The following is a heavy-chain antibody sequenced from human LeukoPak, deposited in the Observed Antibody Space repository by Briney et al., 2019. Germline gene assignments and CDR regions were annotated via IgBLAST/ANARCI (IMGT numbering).Heavy chain of an antibody. CDR2: ILQSVST. V-gene: IGHV4-38-2*02. CDR1: GYPISGGYY. J-gene: IGHJ4*02. D-gene: IGHD6-19*01. Sequence: PSETLSLTCTVSGYPISGGYYWGWIRQPPGKGLEWIGTILQSVSTYYNPSLKSRVTTSVDTSKNQFSLKLSSVTAADTAVYYCARNNSNGFDFWSQGTLVTVSS. CDR3: ARNNSNGFDF.